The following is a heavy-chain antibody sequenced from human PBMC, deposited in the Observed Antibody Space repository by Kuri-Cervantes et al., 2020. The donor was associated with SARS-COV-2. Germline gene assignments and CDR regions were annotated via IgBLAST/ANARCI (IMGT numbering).Heavy chain of an antibody. Sequence: ASVKVSCKASGYTFTSYGISWVRQAPGQGLEWMGWISAYNGNTTYAQKLQGRVTMTTDTSTSTAYMELRSLRSDDTAVYYCARYKASDILTGYYWGFDYWGQGTLVTVSS. CDR1: GYTFTSYG. V-gene: IGHV1-18*01. J-gene: IGHJ4*02. CDR2: ISAYNGNT. D-gene: IGHD3-9*01. CDR3: ARYKASDILTGYYWGFDY.